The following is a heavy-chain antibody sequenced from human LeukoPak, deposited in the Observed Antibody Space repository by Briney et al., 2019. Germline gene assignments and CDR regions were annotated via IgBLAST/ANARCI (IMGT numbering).Heavy chain of an antibody. CDR3: AKHRDSSSWYVAFDI. CDR2: ISSNGGRT. V-gene: IGHV3-64D*06. Sequence: PGGSPRLSCSASGFTFSSHAMHWVRQAPGKGLEYVSTISSNGGRTYYADSVKGRFTISRDNSKNTLYLQMSSLRAEDTAVYYCAKHRDSSSWYVAFDIWGQGTMVTVSS. CDR1: GFTFSSHA. J-gene: IGHJ3*02. D-gene: IGHD6-13*01.